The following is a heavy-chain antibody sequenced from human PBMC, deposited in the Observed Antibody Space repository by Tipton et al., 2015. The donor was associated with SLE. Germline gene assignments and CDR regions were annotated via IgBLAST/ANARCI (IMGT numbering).Heavy chain of an antibody. Sequence: SLRLSCAASGFTFSSYAMHWVRQAPGKGLEWVAVISYDGSNKYYADSVKGRFTISRDNSKNTLYLQMNSLRAEDTAVYYCAAPYDFWSGTDAFDIWGQGTMVTVSS. CDR1: GFTFSSYA. V-gene: IGHV3-30-3*01. CDR2: ISYDGSNK. CDR3: AAPYDFWSGTDAFDI. J-gene: IGHJ3*02. D-gene: IGHD3-3*01.